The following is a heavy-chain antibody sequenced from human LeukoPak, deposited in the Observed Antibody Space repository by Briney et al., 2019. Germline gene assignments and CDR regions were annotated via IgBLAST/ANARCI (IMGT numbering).Heavy chain of an antibody. CDR3: AKAGLVRGGALDS. V-gene: IGHV3-23*01. CDR2: ITGSGDGT. Sequence: GSLRLSCAASGFTFSTYAMTWVRQAPGKGLEWVSSITGSGDGTSAADSVKGRFTISRDNSKNTLYLQMNSLRVEDTAVYYCAKAGLVRGGALDSWGQGTLVTVSS. D-gene: IGHD4/OR15-4a*01. J-gene: IGHJ4*02. CDR1: GFTFSTYA.